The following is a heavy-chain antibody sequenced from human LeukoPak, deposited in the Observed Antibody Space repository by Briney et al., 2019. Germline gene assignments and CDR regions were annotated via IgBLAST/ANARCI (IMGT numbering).Heavy chain of an antibody. CDR3: ARTPRPTYGGNSRLDY. D-gene: IGHD4-23*01. CDR2: IYTSGNT. J-gene: IGHJ4*02. V-gene: IGHV4-61*02. CDR1: GGSISSGSYY. Sequence: PSETLSLTCTVSGGSISSGSYYWSWIRQPAGKGLEWVGSIYTSGNTNYNPSLRSRVTISVDTSKNQFSLSLSSVTAADTAVSYCARTPRPTYGGNSRLDYWGQGTLVTVSS.